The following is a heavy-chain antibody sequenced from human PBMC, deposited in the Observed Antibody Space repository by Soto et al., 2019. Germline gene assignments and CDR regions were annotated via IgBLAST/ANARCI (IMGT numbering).Heavy chain of an antibody. CDR1: GFTFDDNA. D-gene: IGHD3-16*01. Sequence: QVGGSLRLSCAVSGFTFDDNAMHWVRQAPEKGLEWVSGINWKSDIGYADSVKGRFTISRDNAENSLYLQMNSLRAEDTALYYCAISQDRGGRTTFIYWGQGTQVTVSS. V-gene: IGHV3-9*01. CDR3: AISQDRGGRTTFIY. J-gene: IGHJ4*02. CDR2: INWKSDI.